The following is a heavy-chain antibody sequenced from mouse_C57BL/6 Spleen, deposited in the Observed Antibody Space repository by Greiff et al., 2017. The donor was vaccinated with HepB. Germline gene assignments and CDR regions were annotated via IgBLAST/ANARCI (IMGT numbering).Heavy chain of an antibody. V-gene: IGHV1-19*01. CDR1: GYTFTDYY. CDR2: INPYNGGT. CDR3: ARTWDCFDY. Sequence: EVQLQQSGPVLVKPGASVKMSCKASGYTFTDYYMNWVKQSHGKSLEWIGVINPYNGGTSYNQKFKGKATLTVDKSSSTAYMELNSLTSEDSAVYYCARTWDCFDYWGQGTTLTVSS. D-gene: IGHD4-1*01. J-gene: IGHJ2*01.